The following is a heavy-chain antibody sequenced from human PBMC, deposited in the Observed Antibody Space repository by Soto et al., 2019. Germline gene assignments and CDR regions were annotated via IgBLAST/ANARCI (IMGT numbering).Heavy chain of an antibody. CDR3: ARDDSTPDYGDYVGY. D-gene: IGHD4-17*01. CDR2: ISSSSSYI. V-gene: IGHV3-21*01. J-gene: IGHJ4*02. Sequence: GGSLRLSCAASGFTFSSYSMNWVRQAPGKGLEWVSSISSSSSYIYYADSVKGRFTISRDNAKNSLYLQMNSLRAEDAAVYSCARDDSTPDYGDYVGYWGQGTLVTVSS. CDR1: GFTFSSYS.